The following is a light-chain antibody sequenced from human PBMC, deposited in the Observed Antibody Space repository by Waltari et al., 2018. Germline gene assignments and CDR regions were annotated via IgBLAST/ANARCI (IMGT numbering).Light chain of an antibody. CDR1: SGHGSYA. V-gene: IGLV4-69*01. Sequence: QLVVTQSPSASASLGASVKLTCTLSSGHGSYAIAWHQQQPQKGPRFLLRVNSDGSHNKGDAVPYRFSGSSSGAERYLIISSLQSEDEADYYWQTWDTDIVVFGGGTKLTV. J-gene: IGLJ2*01. CDR2: VNSDGSH. CDR3: QTWDTDIVV.